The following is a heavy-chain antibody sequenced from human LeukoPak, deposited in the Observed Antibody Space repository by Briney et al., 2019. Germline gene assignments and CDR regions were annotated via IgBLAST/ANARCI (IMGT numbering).Heavy chain of an antibody. D-gene: IGHD6-19*01. CDR1: GGSFSGYY. CDR3: ARVPHRYSSGWYGRFSFDY. V-gene: IGHV4-34*01. CDR2: INHSGST. J-gene: IGHJ4*02. Sequence: SETLSLTCAVYGGSFSGYYWSWIRQPPGKGLEWIGEINHSGSTNYNPSRKGRDTISVGTSKNQFSLQLSSVTAADTAVYYCARVPHRYSSGWYGRFSFDYWGQGTLVTVSS.